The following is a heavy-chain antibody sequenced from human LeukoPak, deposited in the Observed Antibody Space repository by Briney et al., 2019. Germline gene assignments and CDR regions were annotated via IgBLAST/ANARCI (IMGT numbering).Heavy chain of an antibody. Sequence: PGRSLRLSCAASGFTFSSYDMHWVRQAPSKGLEWVAVISYDGSNKYYADSVKGRFTISRDNSKNTLYLQMNSLRAEDTAVYYCAKESGIAGATREDYWGQGTLVTVSS. J-gene: IGHJ4*02. D-gene: IGHD1-26*01. V-gene: IGHV3-30*18. CDR1: GFTFSSYD. CDR3: AKESGIAGATREDY. CDR2: ISYDGSNK.